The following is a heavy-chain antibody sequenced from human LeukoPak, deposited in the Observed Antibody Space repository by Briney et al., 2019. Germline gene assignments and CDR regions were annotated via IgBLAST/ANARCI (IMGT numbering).Heavy chain of an antibody. CDR2: IYYSGST. V-gene: IGHV4-59*01. D-gene: IGHD6-13*01. J-gene: IGHJ4*02. Sequence: KPSETLSLTCTVSGGSISSYYWSWIRQPPGKRLEWIGYIYYSGSTNYNPSLKSRVTISVDTSKNQFSLKLSSVTAADTAVYYCARGLAAAGTFDYWGQGTLVTVSS. CDR1: GGSISSYY. CDR3: ARGLAAAGTFDY.